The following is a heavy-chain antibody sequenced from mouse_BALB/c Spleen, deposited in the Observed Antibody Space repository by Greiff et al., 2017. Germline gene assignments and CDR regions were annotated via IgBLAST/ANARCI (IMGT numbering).Heavy chain of an antibody. CDR2: INPSNGRT. J-gene: IGHJ3*01. V-gene: IGHV1S81*02. D-gene: IGHD2-4*01. CDR1: GYTFTSYW. Sequence: QVQLHQPGAELVKPGASVKLSCKASGYTFTSYWMHWVKQRPGQGLEWIGEINPSNGRTNYNEKFKSKATLTVDKSSSTAYMQLSSLTSEDSAVYYCARPIYYDYDGAAWFAYWGQGTLVTVSA. CDR3: ARPIYYDYDGAAWFAY.